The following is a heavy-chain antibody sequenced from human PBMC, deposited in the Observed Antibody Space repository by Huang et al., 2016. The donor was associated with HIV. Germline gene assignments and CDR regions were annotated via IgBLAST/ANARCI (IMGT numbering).Heavy chain of an antibody. J-gene: IGHJ4*02. CDR1: GYALFTSSG. D-gene: IGHD3-22*01. CDR2: IKGEGRET. V-gene: IGHV1-18*04. CDR3: ARDREYSSGGGWGGHYFDY. Sequence: QVRLVQSGAEVKKPGASVRVSCRASGYALFTSSGITWVRQAPGQGLEWGAWIKGEGRETNYAEKSQGRVTVTRETSTNKVYMELKSRRYDDTAVYNCARDREYSSGGGWGGHYFDYWGQGTPVTVSS.